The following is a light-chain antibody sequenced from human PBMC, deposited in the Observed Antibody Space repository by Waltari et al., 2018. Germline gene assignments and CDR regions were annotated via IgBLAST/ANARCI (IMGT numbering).Light chain of an antibody. CDR1: QSVGSSS. J-gene: IGKJ1*01. Sequence: IVLTPSPGTASLSPGVRVSLTCRASQSVGSSSLAWYQQKPGQAPRLVIYRASRRATGIPDRFSGSGSGTDFSLTISRLEPEDFAVYYCQQHGTLPATFGQGTKVEIK. CDR3: QQHGTLPAT. CDR2: RAS. V-gene: IGKV3-20*01.